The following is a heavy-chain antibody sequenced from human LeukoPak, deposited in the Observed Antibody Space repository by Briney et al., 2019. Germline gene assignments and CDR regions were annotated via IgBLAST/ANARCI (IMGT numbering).Heavy chain of an antibody. J-gene: IGHJ3*02. D-gene: IGHD3-16*01. CDR2: IRYDGSNK. CDR3: AKRGKLFGAFDI. V-gene: IGHV3-30*02. CDR1: GFTFSSFG. Sequence: GGSLRLSCAASGFTFSSFGMHWVRQAPGKGLEWVAFIRYDGSNKYYADSVKGRFTISRDNSKNTLYLQMNSLRAEDTAVYYCAKRGKLFGAFDIWGQGTMVTVSS.